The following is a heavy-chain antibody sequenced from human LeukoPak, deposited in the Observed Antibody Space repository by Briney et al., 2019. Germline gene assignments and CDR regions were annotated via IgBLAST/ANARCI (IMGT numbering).Heavy chain of an antibody. V-gene: IGHV3-23*01. Sequence: GGSLRLSCAASGFTFSTYAMSWVRQAPREGLEWVSGISGNGGGTNYADSVKGRFTISRDNSRNTLYLQMSSLRVDDTAIYYCAIPGIDQYWGQGTQVTVSS. CDR1: GFTFSTYA. J-gene: IGHJ1*01. CDR3: AIPGIDQY. CDR2: ISGNGGGT.